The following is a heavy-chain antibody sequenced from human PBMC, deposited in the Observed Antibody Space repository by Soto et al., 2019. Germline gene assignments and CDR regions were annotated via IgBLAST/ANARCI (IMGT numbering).Heavy chain of an antibody. CDR1: GYSFTSYW. CDR2: IYPGDSDT. CDR3: ARSVICCYYTQLNRLAP. Sequence: GESLKISCKGSGYSFTSYWIGWVRQMPGKGLEWMGIIYPGDSDTRYSPSFQGQVTISADKSISTAYLQWSSLKASDTAMYYCARSVICCYYTQLNRLAPCGQGTLVPVSS. D-gene: IGHD3-3*01. J-gene: IGHJ5*02. V-gene: IGHV5-51*01.